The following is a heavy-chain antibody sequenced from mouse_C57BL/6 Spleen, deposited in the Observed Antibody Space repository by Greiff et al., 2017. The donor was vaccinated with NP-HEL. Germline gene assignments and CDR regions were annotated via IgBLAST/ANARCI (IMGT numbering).Heavy chain of an antibody. CDR2: IYPGDGDT. D-gene: IGHD2-4*01. V-gene: IGHV1-82*01. J-gene: IGHJ4*01. CDR3: AGLRRAMDY. Sequence: QVQLKESGPELVKPGASVKISCKASGYAFSSSWMNWVKQRPGKGLEWIGRIYPGDGDTNYNGKFKGKATLTADKSSSTAYMQLSSLTSEDSAVYFCAGLRRAMDYWGQGTSVTVSS. CDR1: GYAFSSSW.